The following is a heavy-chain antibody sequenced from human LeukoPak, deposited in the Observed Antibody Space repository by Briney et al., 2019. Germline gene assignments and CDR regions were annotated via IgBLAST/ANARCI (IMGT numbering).Heavy chain of an antibody. CDR3: ARDPRFLAAFDI. D-gene: IGHD3-3*01. Sequence: PGGCLRLSRAASVFSLSKYLMNWVRHAPGKGLEWVSYISSSSSTIYYTDSVKGRFTISRDNAKNSLYLQMDSLRAEDTAVYYCARDPRFLAAFDIWGQGTMVTVSS. J-gene: IGHJ3*02. V-gene: IGHV3-48*01. CDR1: VFSLSKYL. CDR2: ISSSSSTI.